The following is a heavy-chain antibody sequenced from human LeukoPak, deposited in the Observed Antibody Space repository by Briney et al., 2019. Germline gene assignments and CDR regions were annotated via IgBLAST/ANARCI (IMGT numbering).Heavy chain of an antibody. CDR2: IKQEGSEK. Sequence: GGSLRLSCAAYGFTFSSYWMSWVRQAPGKGLEWVANIKQEGSEKYYVDSVKGRFTISRDNAKNSLYLQMNSLRAEDTAVYYCARDPRGSAFSGSYPDYWGQGTLVTVSS. CDR3: ARDPRGSAFSGSYPDY. V-gene: IGHV3-7*01. CDR1: GFTFSSYW. D-gene: IGHD3-10*01. J-gene: IGHJ4*02.